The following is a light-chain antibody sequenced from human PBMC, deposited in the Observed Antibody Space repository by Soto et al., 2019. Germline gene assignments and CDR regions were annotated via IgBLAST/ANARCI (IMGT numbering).Light chain of an antibody. CDR3: QQYGT. CDR2: GAS. J-gene: IGKJ4*01. CDR1: QSVSSSY. Sequence: EIVLTQSPGTLSLSPGERATLSCRASQSVSSSYLAWYQQKPGQAPRLLIYGASSRATGIPDRFSGSGSGTDFTLTISRLEPEDFAVYYCQQYGTFGGGTKVRSN. V-gene: IGKV3-20*01.